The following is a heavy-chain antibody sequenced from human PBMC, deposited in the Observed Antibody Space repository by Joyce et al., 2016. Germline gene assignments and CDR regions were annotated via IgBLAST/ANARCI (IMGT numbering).Heavy chain of an antibody. Sequence: EVQLVESGGGSLQPGGSLRLSCAASGFTFTNYWMHWVRQAPGKGLVGVAGVDSDGSGTSYADSVKGRFTISRDNAKNMVYLQMNSLRPEDTAVYYCGTVFEYWGRGALVTVSS. CDR2: VDSDGSGT. V-gene: IGHV3-74*01. CDR3: GTVFEY. J-gene: IGHJ4*02. CDR1: GFTFTNYW.